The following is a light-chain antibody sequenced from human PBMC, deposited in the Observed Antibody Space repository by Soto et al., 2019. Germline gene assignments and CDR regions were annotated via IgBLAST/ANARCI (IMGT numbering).Light chain of an antibody. CDR2: GAS. Sequence: EILMTQSPATLSVSPGERATLSCRASQSVSGTLAWYQQKPGQAPRLLIYGASTRATGIPARFSGSGSGTEFTLTISSLQSEYFAVYYCQQYNNWPPWTFGQGTKVEIK. CDR3: QQYNNWPPWT. V-gene: IGKV3D-15*01. CDR1: QSVSGT. J-gene: IGKJ1*01.